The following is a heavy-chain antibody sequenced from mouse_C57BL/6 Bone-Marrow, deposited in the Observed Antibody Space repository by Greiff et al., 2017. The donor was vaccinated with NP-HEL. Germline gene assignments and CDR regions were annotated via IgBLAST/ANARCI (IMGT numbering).Heavy chain of an antibody. J-gene: IGHJ2*01. Sequence: DVKLVESGGGLVKPGGSLKLSCAASGFTFSDYGMHWVRQAPEKGLEWVAYISSGSSTIYYADTVKGRFTISRDNAKNTLFLQMTSLRSEDTAMYYCARSSDDGYSFDYWGQGTTLTVSS. CDR3: ARSSDDGYSFDY. D-gene: IGHD2-3*01. CDR1: GFTFSDYG. V-gene: IGHV5-17*01. CDR2: ISSGSSTI.